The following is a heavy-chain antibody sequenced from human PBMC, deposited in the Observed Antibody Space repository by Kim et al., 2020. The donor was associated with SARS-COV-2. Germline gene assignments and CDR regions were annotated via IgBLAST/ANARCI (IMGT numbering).Heavy chain of an antibody. Sequence: GGSLRLSCAASGFTFSNYGMHWVRQAPGKGLEWVASITGDGVDTYHAESVKGRFAISRDSSKNTLSLQMNSLRAEDTAVYYCAKGAGYGCYYTYFYY. CDR3: AKGAGYGCYYTYFYY. CDR2: ITGDGVDT. J-gene: IGHJ4*01. CDR1: GFTFSNYG. D-gene: IGHD3-10*01. V-gene: IGHV3-30*19.